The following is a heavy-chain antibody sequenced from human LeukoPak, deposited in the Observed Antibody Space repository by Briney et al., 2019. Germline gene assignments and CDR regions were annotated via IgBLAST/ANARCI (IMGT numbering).Heavy chain of an antibody. CDR1: GGSISSYY. CDR2: IYTSGST. CDR3: ARDHPARYIVGGSTLTDPFDY. J-gene: IGHJ4*02. Sequence: PSETLSLTCTVSGGSISSYYWNWIRQPAGKGLEWIGRIYTSGSTNYNPSLKSRVTMSVDTSKNQFSLKLSSVTAADTAVYYCARDHPARYIVGGSTLTDPFDYWGQGTLVTVSS. D-gene: IGHD1-26*01. V-gene: IGHV4-4*07.